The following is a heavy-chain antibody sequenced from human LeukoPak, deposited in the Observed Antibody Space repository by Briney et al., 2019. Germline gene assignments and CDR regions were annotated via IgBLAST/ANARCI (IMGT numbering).Heavy chain of an antibody. D-gene: IGHD2-15*01. Sequence: GGSLRLSCAASGFTFSTYAMSWVRQAPGKGLEWVSGISDGGDYTYYADSVKGRFTISRDNPKNTLYLQMNSLRADDTAVYHCAKEKKSGGWPIDYWGQGALVTVSS. J-gene: IGHJ4*02. V-gene: IGHV3-23*01. CDR2: ISDGGDYT. CDR3: AKEKKSGGWPIDY. CDR1: GFTFSTYA.